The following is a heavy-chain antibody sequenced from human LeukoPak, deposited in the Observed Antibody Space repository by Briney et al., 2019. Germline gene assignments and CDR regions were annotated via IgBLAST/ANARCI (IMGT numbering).Heavy chain of an antibody. V-gene: IGHV3-15*01. Sequence: GGSLRLSCAVSGFTFSNAWMSRVRQAPGKGLEWVGRIKSKTDGGATDYAAPVKGRFIISRDDSKNTLYLQMNSLKTEDTAVYYCTTAVSEAGTDSDYWGQGTLVTVSS. CDR3: TTAVSEAGTDSDY. J-gene: IGHJ4*02. CDR1: GFTFSNAW. D-gene: IGHD6-19*01. CDR2: IKSKTDGGAT.